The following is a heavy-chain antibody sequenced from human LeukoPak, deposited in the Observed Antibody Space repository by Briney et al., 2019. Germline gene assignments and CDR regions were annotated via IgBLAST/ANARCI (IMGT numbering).Heavy chain of an antibody. J-gene: IGHJ4*02. V-gene: IGHV4-34*01. CDR3: ARDDNFQLDY. CDR2: INHSGST. Sequence: SETLSLTCAVYGGSFSGYYWSWIRQPPGKGLEWIGEINHSGSTNYNPSLKSRVTISVDTSKNQFSLKLSSVTAADTAVYYCARDDNFQLDYWGQGTLVTVSS. CDR1: GGSFSGYY. D-gene: IGHD1-1*01.